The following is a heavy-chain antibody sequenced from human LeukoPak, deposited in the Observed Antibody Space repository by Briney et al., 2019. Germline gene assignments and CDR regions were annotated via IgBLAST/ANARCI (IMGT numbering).Heavy chain of an antibody. D-gene: IGHD3-22*01. CDR3: ARERNYYDSSGSNWFDP. CDR1: GGSISSIIYY. Sequence: SETLSLTCTVSGGSISSIIYYWGGIRQPPGKGLEWIGSIYYSGSTYYNPSLKSRVTISIDTSNNQFSLKLSSVTAADTAVYYCARERNYYDSSGSNWFDPWGQGTLVTVSS. V-gene: IGHV4-39*07. J-gene: IGHJ5*02. CDR2: IYYSGST.